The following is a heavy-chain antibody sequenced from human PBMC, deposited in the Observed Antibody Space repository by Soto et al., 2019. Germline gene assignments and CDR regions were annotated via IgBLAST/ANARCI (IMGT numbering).Heavy chain of an antibody. Sequence: QVQLVESGGGVVQPGRSLRLSCAASGFTFSSYGMHWVRQAPGKGLEWVAVISYDGSNKYYADSVKGRFTISRDNSKNTLYLQMNSLRAEDTAVYYCAKERDGYSYGGYQFDYWGQGTLVTVSS. D-gene: IGHD5-18*01. CDR3: AKERDGYSYGGYQFDY. J-gene: IGHJ4*02. V-gene: IGHV3-30*18. CDR2: ISYDGSNK. CDR1: GFTFSSYG.